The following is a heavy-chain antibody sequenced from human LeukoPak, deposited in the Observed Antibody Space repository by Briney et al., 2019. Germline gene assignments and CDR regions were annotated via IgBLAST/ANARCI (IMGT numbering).Heavy chain of an antibody. Sequence: SVKVSCKASGGTFSSYAISWVRQAPGQGLEWMRRIIPIFGTANYAQKFQGRVTITTDESTSTAYMELSSLRSEDTAVYYCARGDGYNQIDYWGQGTLVTVSS. CDR1: GGTFSSYA. D-gene: IGHD5-24*01. CDR3: ARGDGYNQIDY. CDR2: IIPIFGTA. J-gene: IGHJ4*02. V-gene: IGHV1-69*05.